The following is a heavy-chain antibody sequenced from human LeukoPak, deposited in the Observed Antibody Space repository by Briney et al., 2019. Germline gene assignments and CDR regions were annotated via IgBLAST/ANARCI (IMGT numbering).Heavy chain of an antibody. Sequence: ASVKVSCKASGYTFTSYYMHWVRQAPGQGLEWMGIINPSGGSTSYAQKFQGRVTMTRDTSTSTVYMELSSLRSEDTAVYYCAKGAMVRGVIGLSYFDYWGQGTLVTVSS. CDR2: INPSGGST. J-gene: IGHJ4*02. V-gene: IGHV1-46*01. CDR1: GYTFTSYY. CDR3: AKGAMVRGVIGLSYFDY. D-gene: IGHD3-10*01.